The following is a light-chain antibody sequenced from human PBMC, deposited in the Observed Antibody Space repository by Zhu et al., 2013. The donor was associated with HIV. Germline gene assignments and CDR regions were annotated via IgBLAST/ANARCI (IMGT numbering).Light chain of an antibody. CDR1: QNVNRN. Sequence: EILLTQSPATLSVSPGDRVTLSCRASQNVNRNVAWYQQKPGQPPRLLIYGASTRTTGVPARFSGSGSGTQFALTISSLQSEDFAVYYCQQYDNWPPWTFGQGTKVEVK. CDR3: QQYDNWPPWT. V-gene: IGKV3-15*01. CDR2: GAS. J-gene: IGKJ1*01.